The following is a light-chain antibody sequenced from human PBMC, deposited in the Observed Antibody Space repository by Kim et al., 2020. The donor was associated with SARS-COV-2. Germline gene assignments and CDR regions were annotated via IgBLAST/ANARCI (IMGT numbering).Light chain of an antibody. CDR2: GAS. V-gene: IGKV3-20*01. J-gene: IGKJ1*01. CDR1: QSVSSTH. CDR3: QQYGSPPWT. Sequence: EIVLTQSPGTLSLSPGERATLSCRASQSVSSTHLVWYQQKPGQAPRLLIYGASSRATDIPDRFSGSGSGTDFTLTISRLEPEDFAVYYCQQYGSPPWTFGQGTKVDIK.